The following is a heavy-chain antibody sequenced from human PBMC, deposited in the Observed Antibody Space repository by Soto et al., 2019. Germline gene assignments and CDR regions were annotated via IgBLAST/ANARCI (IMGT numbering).Heavy chain of an antibody. CDR1: GFTFSSYA. CDR2: ISGSGGST. CDR3: AKGPVVTSRMGY. J-gene: IGHJ4*02. V-gene: IGHV3-23*01. D-gene: IGHD2-21*02. Sequence: GGSLRLSCAASGFTFSSYAMSWVREAPGKGLEWVSAISGSGGSTYYADSVKGRFTISRDNSKNTLYLQMNSLRAEDTAVYYCAKGPVVTSRMGYWGQGTLVTVSS.